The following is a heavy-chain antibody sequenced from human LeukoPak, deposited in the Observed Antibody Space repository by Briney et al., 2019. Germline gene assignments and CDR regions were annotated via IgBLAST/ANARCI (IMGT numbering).Heavy chain of an antibody. V-gene: IGHV4-59*01. J-gene: IGHJ4*02. CDR2: IYYSGST. CDR3: AREVARVITFGGVIVTTYLFDY. CDR1: GGSISSYY. Sequence: PSETLSLTCTVSGGSISSYYWSWIRQPPGKGLEWIGYIYYSGSTNYNPSLKSRVTISVDTSKNQFSLKLSSVTAADTAVYYCAREVARVITFGGVIVTTYLFDYWGQGTLVTVSS. D-gene: IGHD3-16*02.